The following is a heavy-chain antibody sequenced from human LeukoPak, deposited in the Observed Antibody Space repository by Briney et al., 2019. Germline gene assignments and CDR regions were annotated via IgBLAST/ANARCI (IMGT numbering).Heavy chain of an antibody. CDR1: GYTFTGYY. D-gene: IGHD4-17*01. CDR2: INPNSGGT. V-gene: IGHV1-2*02. CDR3: AIYGDYGY. Sequence: ASVKVSCKASGYTFTGYYMHWGPQAPGQGREWMGWINPNSGGTNYAQKFKGRVTMTRETPINTAHMELSRLTSDDTAVYYCAIYGDYGYWGQGSLVTVSS. J-gene: IGHJ4*02.